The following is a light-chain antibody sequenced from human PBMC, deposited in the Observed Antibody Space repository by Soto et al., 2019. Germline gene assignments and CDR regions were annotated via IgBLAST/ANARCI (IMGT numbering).Light chain of an antibody. CDR1: QSVNSN. CDR2: GAS. J-gene: IGKJ1*01. Sequence: EIVMTQSPATLSVSPGERATLSCRASQSVNSNLAWYQQKPGQAPRLLIYGASTRATGVPARFSGSGSGTEFTLTISSLQSEDFAVYFCQQDNNSPTFGQGTKVEIK. CDR3: QQDNNSPT. V-gene: IGKV3-15*01.